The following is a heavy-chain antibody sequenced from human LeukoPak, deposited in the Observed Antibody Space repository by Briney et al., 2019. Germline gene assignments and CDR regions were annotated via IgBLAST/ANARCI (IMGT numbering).Heavy chain of an antibody. CDR3: ARRGSSGYYPYNWFDP. D-gene: IGHD3-22*01. CDR1: GGSISSDSYY. J-gene: IGHJ5*02. V-gene: IGHV4-39*01. Sequence: SQTLSLTCTVSGGSISSDSYYWSWIRQPAGKGLEWIGSIYYSGSTYYNPSLKSRVTMSVDTSKNQFSLKLSSVTAADTAVYYCARRGSSGYYPYNWFDPWGQGTLVTVSS. CDR2: IYYSGST.